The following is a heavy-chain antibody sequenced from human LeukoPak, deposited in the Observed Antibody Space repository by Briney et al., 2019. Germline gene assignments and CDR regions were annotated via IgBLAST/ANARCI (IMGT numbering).Heavy chain of an antibody. D-gene: IGHD1-26*01. CDR2: IYARGDS. V-gene: IGHV4-4*07. CDR3: ARGDSGGATRFDY. Sequence: SETLSLTCSISGGSFDNYHWNWIRQSAGKGLEWIGRIYARGDSHYDPSLSSRVTMSVDMSNNHFSLKLTSVTAADTAVYYCARGDSGGATRFDYWGQGTLVTVSS. CDR1: GGSFDNYH. J-gene: IGHJ4*02.